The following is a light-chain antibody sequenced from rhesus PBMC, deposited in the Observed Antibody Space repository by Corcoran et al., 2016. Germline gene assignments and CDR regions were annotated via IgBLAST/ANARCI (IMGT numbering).Light chain of an antibody. CDR3: LQHNTYPFT. CDR2: GES. J-gene: IGKJ3*01. Sequence: DIQMTQSPSSLSASVGDTVTITCRPSQGIREDLNWFQQKPGKAPKLLIYGESTLESGVPSRLRGSGSGTDCTLTISSMQPEDFATYYCLQHNTYPFTFGPGTKLDIK. V-gene: IGKV1-28*03. CDR1: QGIRED.